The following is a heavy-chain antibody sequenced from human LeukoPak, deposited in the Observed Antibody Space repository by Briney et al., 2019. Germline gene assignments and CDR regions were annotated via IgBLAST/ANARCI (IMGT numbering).Heavy chain of an antibody. CDR3: AKRYSDSSGHSYDI. CDR1: GYKFTNFW. J-gene: IGHJ3*02. CDR2: IYPGDSDT. Sequence: GESLKISCQALGYKFTNFWVAWVRQMPGKGLEWMGIIYPGDSDTRYSPSFQGQVTISADKSINTAYLQWSNLKASDTAMFYCAKRYSDSSGHSYDIWGQGTMVTVSS. D-gene: IGHD3-22*01. V-gene: IGHV5-51*01.